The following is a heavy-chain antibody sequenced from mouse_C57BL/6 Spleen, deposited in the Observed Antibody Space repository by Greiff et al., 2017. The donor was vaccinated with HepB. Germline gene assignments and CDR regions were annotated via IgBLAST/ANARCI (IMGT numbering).Heavy chain of an antibody. D-gene: IGHD2-3*01. CDR3: TRFADGPAWFAY. V-gene: IGHV1-15*01. Sequence: VQLQQPGTELVKPGASVKLSCKASGYTFTDYEMHWVKQTPVHGLEWIGAIDPETGGTAYNQKFKGKAILTADKSSSTAYMELRSLTSEDSAVYYCTRFADGPAWFAYWGQGTLVTVSA. J-gene: IGHJ3*01. CDR1: GYTFTDYE. CDR2: IDPETGGT.